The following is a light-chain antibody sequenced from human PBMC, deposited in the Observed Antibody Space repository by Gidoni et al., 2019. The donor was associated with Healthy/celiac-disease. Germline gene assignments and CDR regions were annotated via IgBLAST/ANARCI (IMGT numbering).Light chain of an antibody. Sequence: EIVMTQSPATLSVSPGERATLSCRASQSVSSNLAWYQQKPGQAPRLLIYGASTRATGIPARFSGSGSGTEFTLTNSSLQSEDFAVYYCQQYNNWPPGLTFGQGTRLESK. CDR1: QSVSSN. V-gene: IGKV3-15*01. CDR3: QQYNNWPPGLT. J-gene: IGKJ5*01. CDR2: GAS.